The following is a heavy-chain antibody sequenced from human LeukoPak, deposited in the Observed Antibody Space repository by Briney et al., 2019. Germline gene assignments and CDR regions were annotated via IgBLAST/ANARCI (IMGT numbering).Heavy chain of an antibody. CDR3: ARDRGTTGYYYLDS. CDR2: IYHTGST. Sequence: SVTLSLTCSVSGVPITEYYWSWIRQPPGKGLEWIGYIYHTGSTNYSPPLKSRVTMSVDASRNQFSLKLVSVTAADTAVYYCARDRGTTGYYYLDSWGQGILATVSS. V-gene: IGHV4-59*01. J-gene: IGHJ4*02. D-gene: IGHD1-26*01. CDR1: GVPITEYY.